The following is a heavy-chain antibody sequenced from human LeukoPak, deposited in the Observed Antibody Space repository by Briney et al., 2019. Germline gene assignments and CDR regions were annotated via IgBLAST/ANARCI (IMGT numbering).Heavy chain of an antibody. CDR1: GFTFGDHA. V-gene: IGHV3-49*04. CDR3: TRFVPYLDY. J-gene: IGHJ4*02. CDR2: IRSKTYGKTT. Sequence: PGGSLRLSCTASGFTFGDHAMSWVRPAPGKGLEWVGFIRSKTYGKTTEYAAPVKGRFTISRDDSKNIAYLQMNSLKTEDTAIYYCTRFVPYLDYWGQGTLVTVSS. D-gene: IGHD3-16*01.